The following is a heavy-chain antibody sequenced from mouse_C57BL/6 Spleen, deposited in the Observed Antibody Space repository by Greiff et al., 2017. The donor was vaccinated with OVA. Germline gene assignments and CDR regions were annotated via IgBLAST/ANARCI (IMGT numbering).Heavy chain of an antibody. CDR1: GYAFSSSW. Sequence: VHLVESGPELVKPGASVKISCKASGYAFSSSWMNWVKQRPGKGLEWIGRIYPGDGDTNYNGKFKGKATLTADKSSSTAYMQLSSLTSEDSAVYFCARSVYYGPYFDYWGQGTTLTVSS. D-gene: IGHD1-1*01. CDR2: IYPGDGDT. J-gene: IGHJ2*01. CDR3: ARSVYYGPYFDY. V-gene: IGHV1-82*01.